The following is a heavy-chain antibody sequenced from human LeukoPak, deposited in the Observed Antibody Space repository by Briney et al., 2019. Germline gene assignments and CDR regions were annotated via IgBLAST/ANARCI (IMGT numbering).Heavy chain of an antibody. D-gene: IGHD6-19*01. CDR2: ISGSGGST. J-gene: IGHJ4*02. CDR1: GFTFSSCA. Sequence: GGSLRLSCAASGFTFSSCAMSWVRQAPGRGLEWVSAISGSGGSTYYADSVKGRFTISRDNSKNTLYLQMNSLRAEDTAVYYCAKDPSGWHRLYYFDYRGQGTLVTVSS. CDR3: AKDPSGWHRLYYFDY. V-gene: IGHV3-23*01.